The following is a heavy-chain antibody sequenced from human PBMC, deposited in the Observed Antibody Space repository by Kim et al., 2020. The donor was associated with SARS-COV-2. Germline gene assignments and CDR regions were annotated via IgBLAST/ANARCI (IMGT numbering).Heavy chain of an antibody. J-gene: IGHJ4*02. D-gene: IGHD1-26*01. Sequence: TNYNPSLKSRGTISVDTSKNQFSLKLSSVTAADTAVYYCAREGSKRGVDYWGQGTLVTVSS. V-gene: IGHV4-34*01. CDR2: T. CDR3: AREGSKRGVDY.